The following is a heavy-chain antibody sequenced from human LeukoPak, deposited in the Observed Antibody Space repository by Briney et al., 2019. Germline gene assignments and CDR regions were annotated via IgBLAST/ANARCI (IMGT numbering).Heavy chain of an antibody. D-gene: IGHD3-22*01. CDR2: IKSDGSST. V-gene: IGHV3-74*01. CDR1: GFTFSTYW. J-gene: IGHJ4*02. CDR3: ARYYYDSSRGAY. Sequence: GGSLRLSCAASGFTFSTYWMHWVRHAPGKGLVWVSRIKSDGSSTSYADSVKGRFTISRDNTRNTLFLQMNSLRAEDTAVYYCARYYYDSSRGAYWGQGTLVTVSS.